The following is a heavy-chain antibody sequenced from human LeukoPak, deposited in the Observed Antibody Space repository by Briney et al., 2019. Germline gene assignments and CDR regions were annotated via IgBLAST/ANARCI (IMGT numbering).Heavy chain of an antibody. V-gene: IGHV1-2*02. Sequence: GASVKVSCKASGSSFTGYYMHWVRQAPGQGLEWMGWINPNSGGTNFAQKFQGRVTMTRDTSISTAYMELSRLRSDDTAVYYCARGTPYGSGSYYWSWGQGTLVTVSS. J-gene: IGHJ5*02. CDR2: INPNSGGT. CDR3: ARGTPYGSGSYYWS. D-gene: IGHD3-10*01. CDR1: GSSFTGYY.